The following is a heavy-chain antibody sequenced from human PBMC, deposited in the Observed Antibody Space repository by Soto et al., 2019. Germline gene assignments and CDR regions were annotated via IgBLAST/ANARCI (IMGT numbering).Heavy chain of an antibody. CDR3: ARGGLDYGDYANGENNCFDP. D-gene: IGHD4-17*01. Sequence: SETLSLTCTVSGGSISSYYWSWIRQPPGKGLEWIGYIYYSGSTNYNPSLKSRVTISVDTSKNQFSLKLSSVTAADTAVYYCARGGLDYGDYANGENNCFDPWGQGTLVTVSS. J-gene: IGHJ5*02. CDR2: IYYSGST. V-gene: IGHV4-59*01. CDR1: GGSISSYY.